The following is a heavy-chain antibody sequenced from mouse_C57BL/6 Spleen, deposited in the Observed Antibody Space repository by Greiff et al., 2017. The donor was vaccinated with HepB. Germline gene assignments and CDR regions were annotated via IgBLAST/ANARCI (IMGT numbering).Heavy chain of an antibody. CDR2: IYPRSGNT. CDR1: GYTFTSYG. Sequence: QVQLKQSGAELARPGASVKLSCKASGYTFTSYGISWVKQRTGQGLEWIGEIYPRSGNTYYNEKFKGKATLTADKSSSTAYMELRSLTSEDSAVYFCARRGTAQATGYAMYYWGQGTSVTVSS. J-gene: IGHJ4*01. D-gene: IGHD3-2*02. V-gene: IGHV1-81*01. CDR3: ARRGTAQATGYAMYY.